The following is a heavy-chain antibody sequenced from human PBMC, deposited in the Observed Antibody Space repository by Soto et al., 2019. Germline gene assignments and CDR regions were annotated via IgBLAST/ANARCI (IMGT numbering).Heavy chain of an antibody. CDR1: GYTFTTYT. V-gene: IGHV1-3*01. J-gene: IGHJ3*02. D-gene: IGHD3-22*01. CDR3: AIKIPYYYDTSGFKDAFDI. Sequence: ASVKVSCKASGYTFTTYTMHWVRQAHRQRLEWMGWINAGNGNTKYSQKFQGRVTITRDTSASTAYMELSSLRSEDTAVYYCAIKIPYYYDTSGFKDAFDIWGQGTMVTVSS. CDR2: INAGNGNT.